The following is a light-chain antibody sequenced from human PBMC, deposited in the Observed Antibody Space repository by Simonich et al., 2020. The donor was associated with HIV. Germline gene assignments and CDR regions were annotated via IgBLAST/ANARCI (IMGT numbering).Light chain of an antibody. CDR1: HIVLYSSNNKNS. J-gene: IGKJ5*01. V-gene: IGKV4-1*01. CDR3: QQYYSTPIT. CDR2: WTS. Sequence: DIVMPQSPCSLSVSLGERAPINCTSSHIVLYSSNNKNSIGWYQQKPGPPPKLLIYWTSTRESGVPTRFSGSGSGTDFTLTISSLQAEDVAVYYCQQYYSTPITFGQGTRLEIK.